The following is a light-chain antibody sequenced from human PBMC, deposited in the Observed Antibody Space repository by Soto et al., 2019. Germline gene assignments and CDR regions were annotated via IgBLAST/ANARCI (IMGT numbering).Light chain of an antibody. V-gene: IGKV3-20*01. Sequence: EIVLTQSPGTLSLSPGERVTLSCRASQSVSSNYLAWYQQKPGQAPRLLIYGASTRATGIPDRFRGSGSGTDFNPTISRLEPEDFAVYYCHQYCSSPFTFGPGTKVDIK. CDR1: QSVSSNY. CDR2: GAS. J-gene: IGKJ3*01. CDR3: HQYCSSPFT.